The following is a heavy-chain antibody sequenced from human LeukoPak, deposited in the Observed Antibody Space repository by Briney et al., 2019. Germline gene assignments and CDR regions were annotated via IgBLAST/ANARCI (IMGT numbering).Heavy chain of an antibody. CDR3: ARDGYYGSGSLNFDP. J-gene: IGHJ5*02. V-gene: IGHV3-7*01. D-gene: IGHD3-10*01. Sequence: GGSLRLSCAASGFTFSSYWMSWVRQAPGKGLEWVANIKQDGSEKYYVDSVKGRFTISRDNAKNSLYLQMNSLRDEDTAVYYCARDGYYGSGSLNFDPWGQGTLVSVSS. CDR2: IKQDGSEK. CDR1: GFTFSSYW.